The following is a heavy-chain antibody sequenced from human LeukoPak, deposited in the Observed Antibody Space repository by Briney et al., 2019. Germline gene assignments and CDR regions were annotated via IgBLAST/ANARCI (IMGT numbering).Heavy chain of an antibody. CDR2: IHTRGST. CDR3: ARDYGYYDSSGYINWFDP. D-gene: IGHD3-22*01. CDR1: GGSISSDSYY. V-gene: IGHV4-61*02. J-gene: IGHJ5*02. Sequence: PSETLSLTCSVSGGSISSDSYYWSWVRQAAGKGLEWIGRIHTRGSTNYNPSLKSRVTISLDTSNNHFSLKLTSVTAADTAVYYCARDYGYYDSSGYINWFDPWGQGTLVTVSS.